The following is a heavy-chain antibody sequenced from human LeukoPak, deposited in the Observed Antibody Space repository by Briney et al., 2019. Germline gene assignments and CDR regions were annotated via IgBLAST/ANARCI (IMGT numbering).Heavy chain of an antibody. D-gene: IGHD3-10*01. J-gene: IGHJ4*02. CDR3: ASSYYGSGSSFTFDY. CDR1: GGSISSGDYY. V-gene: IGHV4-30-4*08. Sequence: SETLSLTCTVSGGSISSGDYYWSWIRQPPGKGLEWIGYIYYSGSAYYNPSLKSRVTISVDTSKNQFSLKLSSVTAADTAVYYCASSYYGSGSSFTFDYWGQGTLVTVSS. CDR2: IYYSGSA.